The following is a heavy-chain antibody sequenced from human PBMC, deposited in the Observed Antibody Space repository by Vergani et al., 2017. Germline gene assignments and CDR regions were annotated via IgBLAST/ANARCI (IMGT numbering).Heavy chain of an antibody. Sequence: VQLLQSGGGVIQPGGSVRLSCAASGFTFSACPMTWVRQAPGKGLEWVGLIYYDGSNAYYADSVKGRFTISRDNSKNTLYLQMNSLRAEDTAVYYCMQAITDHWGQGTLVTVSS. J-gene: IGHJ4*02. V-gene: IGHV3-30*03. CDR1: GFTFSACP. CDR3: MQAITDH. CDR2: IYYDGSNA.